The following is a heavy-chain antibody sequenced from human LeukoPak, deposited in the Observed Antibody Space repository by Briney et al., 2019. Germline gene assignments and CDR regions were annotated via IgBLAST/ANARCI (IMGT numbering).Heavy chain of an antibody. D-gene: IGHD5-18*01. J-gene: IGHJ4*02. CDR1: GGSISSSSYY. Sequence: SETLSLTCTVSGGSISSSSYYWGWIRQPPGKGLEWIVSIYYSGSTYYNPSLKSRVTISVDTSKNQFSLKLSSVPAADTAVYYCTRVDTAMVTNGHFDYWGQGTLVTVSS. CDR3: TRVDTAMVTNGHFDY. CDR2: IYYSGST. V-gene: IGHV4-39*01.